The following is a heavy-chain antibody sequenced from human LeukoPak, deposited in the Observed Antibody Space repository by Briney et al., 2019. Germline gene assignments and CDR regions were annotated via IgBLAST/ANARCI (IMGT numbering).Heavy chain of an antibody. CDR2: IRYDGSNK. V-gene: IGHV3-30*02. J-gene: IGHJ5*02. CDR3: AKAQEYSSSPHNWFDP. D-gene: IGHD6-6*01. Sequence: GGSLRLSCAASGFTFSSYGMHWVRQAPAKGLEWVAFIRYDGSNKYYADSVKGRFTIPRDNSKNTLYLQMNSLRPEDTAVYYCAKAQEYSSSPHNWFDPWGQGTLVTVSS. CDR1: GFTFSSYG.